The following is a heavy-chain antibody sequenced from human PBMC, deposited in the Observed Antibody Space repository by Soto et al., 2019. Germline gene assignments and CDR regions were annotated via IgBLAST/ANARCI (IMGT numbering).Heavy chain of an antibody. CDR3: TTGPQGGITIFLTTVGYYYYYMDV. CDR2: IKSKTDGGTT. J-gene: IGHJ6*03. Sequence: EVQLVESGGGLVKPGGSLRLSCAASGFTFSNAWMSWVRQAPGKGLEWVGRIKSKTDGGTTDYAAPVKGRFTISRDDSKNTLYLQMNSLKTEDTAVYYCTTGPQGGITIFLTTVGYYYYYMDVWGKGTTVTVSS. V-gene: IGHV3-15*01. CDR1: GFTFSNAW. D-gene: IGHD3-3*01.